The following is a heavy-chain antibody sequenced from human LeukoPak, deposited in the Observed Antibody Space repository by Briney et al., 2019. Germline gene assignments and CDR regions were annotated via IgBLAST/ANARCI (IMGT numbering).Heavy chain of an antibody. V-gene: IGHV3-23*01. CDR2: ISGSGGST. CDR1: GFTFSSYD. J-gene: IGHJ4*02. Sequence: GGSLRLSCAASGFTFSSYDMSWVRQAPGKGLEWVSVISGSGGSTYYADSVKGRFTISRDNSKNTLYLQMNSLRAEDTAVYYCARVYFDSSGYPTTDYFDYWGQGTLVTVSS. D-gene: IGHD3-22*01. CDR3: ARVYFDSSGYPTTDYFDY.